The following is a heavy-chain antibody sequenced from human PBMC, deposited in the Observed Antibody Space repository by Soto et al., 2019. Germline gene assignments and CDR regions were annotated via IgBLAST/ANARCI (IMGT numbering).Heavy chain of an antibody. CDR1: GFTFSSYA. CDR2: ISYSGLAT. CDR3: TRHEWQSGRVIVKYHYYMDV. V-gene: IGHV3-23*01. D-gene: IGHD2-2*01. Sequence: GGSLRLSCAASGFTFSSYAMSWVRQAPGKGLEWVSVISYSGLATSYADSVKGRFTISRDNSKNTLSLQMNSLRAEDTAVYYCTRHEWQSGRVIVKYHYYMDVWGKGTTVTVSS. J-gene: IGHJ6*03.